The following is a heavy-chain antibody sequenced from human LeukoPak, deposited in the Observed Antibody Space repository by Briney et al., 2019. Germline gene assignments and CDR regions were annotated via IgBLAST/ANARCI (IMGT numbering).Heavy chain of an antibody. J-gene: IGHJ4*02. CDR3: ARGGNWNYGFNY. V-gene: IGHV4-30-4*01. CDR2: IYYSGST. Sequence: SQTLSLTCTVSGGSISSGDYYWSWIRQPPGKGLEWIGYIYYSGSTYYNPSLKSRVTISVDTSKNQFSLKLSSVTAADTAVYYCARGGNWNYGFNYWGQGTLVTVSS. CDR1: GGSISSGDYY. D-gene: IGHD1-7*01.